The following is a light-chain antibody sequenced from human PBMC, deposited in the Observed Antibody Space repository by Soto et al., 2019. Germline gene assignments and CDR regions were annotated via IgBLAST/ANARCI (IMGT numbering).Light chain of an antibody. CDR1: QSVSSSY. J-gene: IGKJ3*01. V-gene: IGKV3-20*01. Sequence: ELVVTQSPGTLSLSPGERATLSCRASQSVSSSYLAWYQQKPAQAPRLLIYGASSRATGRPDRFSGSGSGTDFTLTISRLQPEDFAVYYCQQYGSSRFTFGPGTKVDIK. CDR3: QQYGSSRFT. CDR2: GAS.